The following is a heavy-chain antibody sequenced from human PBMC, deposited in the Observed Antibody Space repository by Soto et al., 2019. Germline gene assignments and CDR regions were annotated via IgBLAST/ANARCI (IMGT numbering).Heavy chain of an antibody. CDR3: APNYGGNSAWFDP. CDR1: GGSISSGGYY. J-gene: IGHJ5*02. V-gene: IGHV4-31*03. D-gene: IGHD4-17*01. Sequence: SETLSLTCTVSGGSISSGGYYWSWIRQHPGKGLEWIGYIYYSGSTYYNPSLKSRVTISVDTSKNQFSLKLSSVTAADTAVYYCAPNYGGNSAWFDPWGQGTLVTVS. CDR2: IYYSGST.